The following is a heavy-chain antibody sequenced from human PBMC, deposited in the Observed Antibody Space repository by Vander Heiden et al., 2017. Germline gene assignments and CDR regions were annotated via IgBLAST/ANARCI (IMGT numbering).Heavy chain of an antibody. CDR1: GATFSSNA. J-gene: IGHJ6*02. Sequence: VLLVQSGAVSQTPGSSVKASCKASGATFSSNASSWVRQAPGQGLEWMGGIIPIFGTANNAQKFQGRVTVTADESTSADYMELRRLSSKDTAVYYCARDTTSGEGNYYGMDIWGQGTTVTVSS. V-gene: IGHV1-69*01. D-gene: IGHD3-16*01. CDR2: IIPIFGTA. CDR3: ARDTTSGEGNYYGMDI.